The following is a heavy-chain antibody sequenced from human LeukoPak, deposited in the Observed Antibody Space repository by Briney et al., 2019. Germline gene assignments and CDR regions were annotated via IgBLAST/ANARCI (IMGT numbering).Heavy chain of an antibody. D-gene: IGHD5-18*01. J-gene: IGHJ2*01. CDR3: ARSNRYSSGNWYFDL. V-gene: IGHV1-8*01. CDR1: EYTFSSYD. Sequence: ASVKVSCKASEYTFSSYDINWVRQATGQGLEWMGWMNPNSGNTGYAQKFQGRVTMTRNTSISTAYMELSSLKSVDTAVYWCARSNRYSSGNWYFDLWGRGTLVTVSS. CDR2: MNPNSGNT.